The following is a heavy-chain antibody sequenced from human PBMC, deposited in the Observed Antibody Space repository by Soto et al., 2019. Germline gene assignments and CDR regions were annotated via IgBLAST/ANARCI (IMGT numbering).Heavy chain of an antibody. Sequence: QVQLVQSGAEVKKPGASVKVSCKVSGYTLTGLSMHWVRQAPGKGLEWMGGFDPEDGETIYAQKFQGRVTMTEDTXXDTASRELSSLRSEDTAVYYCATGRYNWNDVASDIWGQGTIVTVSS. J-gene: IGHJ3*02. CDR3: ATGRYNWNDVASDI. CDR1: GYTLTGLS. CDR2: FDPEDGET. V-gene: IGHV1-24*01. D-gene: IGHD1-1*01.